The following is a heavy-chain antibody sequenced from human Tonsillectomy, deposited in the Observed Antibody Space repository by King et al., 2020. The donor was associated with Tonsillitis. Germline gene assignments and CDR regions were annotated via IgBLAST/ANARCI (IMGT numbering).Heavy chain of an antibody. D-gene: IGHD2-2*01. V-gene: IGHV1-2*04. CDR3: ARSCSSTSCHGALSSYYYGMDV. CDR2: INPNSGGT. Sequence: VQLVESGAEVKKPGASVKVSCKASGYTFTGYYMHWVRQAPGQGLEWMGWINPNSGGTNYAQKFQGWVTMTRDTSISTAYMELSRLRSDDTAVYYCARSCSSTSCHGALSSYYYGMDVWGQGTTVTVSS. CDR1: GYTFTGYY. J-gene: IGHJ6*02.